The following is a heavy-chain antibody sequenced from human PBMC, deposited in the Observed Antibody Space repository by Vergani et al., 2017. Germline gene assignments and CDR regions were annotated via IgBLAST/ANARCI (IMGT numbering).Heavy chain of an antibody. V-gene: IGHV3-33*01. CDR2: IWYDGSNK. Sequence: QVQLVESGGGVVQPGRSLRLSCAASGFTFSSYGMHWVRQAPGKGLEWVAVIWYDGSNKYYADSVKGRFTISRDNSKNTLYLQMNSLRAEDTAVYYCAREGGVWSGYHWFDPWGQGTLVTVSS. D-gene: IGHD3-3*01. CDR3: AREGGVWSGYHWFDP. J-gene: IGHJ5*02. CDR1: GFTFSSYG.